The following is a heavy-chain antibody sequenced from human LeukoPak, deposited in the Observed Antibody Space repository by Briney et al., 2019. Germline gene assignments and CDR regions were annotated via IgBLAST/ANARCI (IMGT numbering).Heavy chain of an antibody. CDR1: GGSISPYY. CDR2: IHYSGTT. J-gene: IGHJ4*02. Sequence: SETLSLTCTVSGGSISPYYWSWIRQPPGKGLEWIGYIHYSGTTNYNPSLKSRATISVDTSKNQFSLNLSSVTAADTAVYYCARDSSGYDVMYYFDYWGQGTLVTVSS. D-gene: IGHD5-12*01. CDR3: ARDSSGYDVMYYFDY. V-gene: IGHV4-59*01.